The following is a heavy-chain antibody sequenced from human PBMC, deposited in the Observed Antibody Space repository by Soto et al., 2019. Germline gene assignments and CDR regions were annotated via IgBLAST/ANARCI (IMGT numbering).Heavy chain of an antibody. CDR1: GFSLSTSQVG. Sequence: SGPTLVNPTQTLTLTCTFSGFSLSTSQVGVGWIRQPPGKALEWLAHVYWNDDKYYSLSLKSRLTISKDTSKSQVVLTMTNMDLLVTATYYCAHRNTRGYYFDYWGQGALVTVSS. CDR3: AHRNTRGYYFDY. V-gene: IGHV2-5*01. J-gene: IGHJ4*02. CDR2: VYWNDDK.